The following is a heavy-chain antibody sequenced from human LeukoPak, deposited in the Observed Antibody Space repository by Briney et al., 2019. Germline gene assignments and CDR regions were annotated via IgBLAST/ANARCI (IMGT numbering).Heavy chain of an antibody. CDR2: IIPILGIA. Sequence: ASVKVSCKASGGTFSSYAISWVRQAPGQGLEWMGRIIPILGIANYAQKFQGRVTITADKSTSTAYMELSSLRSEDTAVYYCARGSDTAMVYFDYWGQGTLVTVSS. CDR3: ARGSDTAMVYFDY. J-gene: IGHJ4*02. V-gene: IGHV1-69*04. D-gene: IGHD5-18*01. CDR1: GGTFSSYA.